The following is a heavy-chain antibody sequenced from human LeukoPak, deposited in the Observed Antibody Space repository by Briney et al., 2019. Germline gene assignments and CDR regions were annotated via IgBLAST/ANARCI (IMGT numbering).Heavy chain of an antibody. D-gene: IGHD3-22*01. CDR3: ARDRYDSSGYHTLDDY. CDR2: ISNDGSYK. J-gene: IGHJ4*02. CDR1: GFTFSSFG. V-gene: IGHV3-30*03. Sequence: QPGGSLRLSCVGSGFTFSSFGLYWVRQAPGKGLEWVAVISNDGSYKFYADSVKGRFTISRDNAKNTLYLQMNSLRAEDTAVYYCARDRYDSSGYHTLDDYWGQGTLVTVSS.